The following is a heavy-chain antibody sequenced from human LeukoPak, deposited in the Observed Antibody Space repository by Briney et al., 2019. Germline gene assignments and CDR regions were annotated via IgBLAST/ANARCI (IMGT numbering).Heavy chain of an antibody. V-gene: IGHV3-48*02. CDR3: AKGYTDFDY. D-gene: IGHD1-14*01. CDR1: GFTFSSYS. CDR2: ISGSNSTA. J-gene: IGHJ4*02. Sequence: GGSLRLSCAASGFTFSSYSMNWVRQAPGKGLEWISYISGSNSTAYYADSVKGRSTISRDNAKNSLYLQMNSLRDEDTAVYYCAKGYTDFDYWGQGTLVTVSS.